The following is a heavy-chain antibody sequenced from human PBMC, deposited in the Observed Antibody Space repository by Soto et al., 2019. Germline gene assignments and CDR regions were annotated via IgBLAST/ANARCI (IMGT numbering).Heavy chain of an antibody. CDR3: ARDKANLALAVAYFDS. Sequence: PXDRMSLSSRVSRSTVTISFYGCSIRQTPEKGLEWIGSISHTGRTSYNPSLKSRVSISVDTSKNQFSLTLTSVTAADTAVYYCARDKANLALAVAYFDSWGQGTLVTVSS. CDR2: ISHTGRT. D-gene: IGHD2-15*01. V-gene: IGHV4-38-2*02. J-gene: IGHJ4*02. CDR1: RSTVTISFY.